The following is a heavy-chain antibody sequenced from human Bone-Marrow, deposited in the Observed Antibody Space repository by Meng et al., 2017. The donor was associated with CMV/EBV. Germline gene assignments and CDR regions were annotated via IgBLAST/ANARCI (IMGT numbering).Heavy chain of an antibody. CDR2: IYSGGST. D-gene: IGHD6-13*01. Sequence: GESLKISCAASGFTFSDYYMSWIRQAPGKGLEWVSVIYSGGSTYYADSVKGRFTISRDNSKNTLYLQMNSLRAEDTAVYYCAKDRRSSSFYYYGMDVWGQGTTVAVSS. J-gene: IGHJ6*02. CDR3: AKDRRSSSFYYYGMDV. V-gene: IGHV3-66*02. CDR1: GFTFSDYY.